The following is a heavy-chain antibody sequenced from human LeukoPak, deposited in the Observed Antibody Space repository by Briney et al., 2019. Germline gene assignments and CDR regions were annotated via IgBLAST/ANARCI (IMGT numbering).Heavy chain of an antibody. CDR1: GFTFSSYG. CDR3: AKSYASGSFYDS. D-gene: IGHD3-10*01. CDR2: VSASGGRT. Sequence: QPGGSLRLSCAASGFTFSSYGMSWVRQTPGKGLEWVSRVSASGGRTYYADSVKGRFTISRDNSKNTMSLQMNNLRVDDTAVYYCAKSYASGSFYDSWGQGTLVTVSS. V-gene: IGHV3-23*01. J-gene: IGHJ4*02.